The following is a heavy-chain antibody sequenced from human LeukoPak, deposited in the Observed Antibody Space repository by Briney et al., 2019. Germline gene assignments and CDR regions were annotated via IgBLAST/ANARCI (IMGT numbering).Heavy chain of an antibody. D-gene: IGHD2/OR15-2a*01. CDR3: ARGGGRHVEY. V-gene: IGHV3-7*05. Sequence: GGSLRLSCAASGFTFSSYWMSWVRQAPGKGLEWVANIKEDGSEKNYVDSVKGRFAISRDNAKNSLYLQMNSLRAEDTAVYYCARGGGRHVEYWGQGNLVTVSS. CDR1: GFTFSSYW. CDR2: IKEDGSEK. J-gene: IGHJ4*02.